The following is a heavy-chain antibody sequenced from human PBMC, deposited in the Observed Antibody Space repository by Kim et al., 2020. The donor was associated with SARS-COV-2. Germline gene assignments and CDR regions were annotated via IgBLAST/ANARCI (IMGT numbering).Heavy chain of an antibody. J-gene: IGHJ5*02. CDR2: IYYSGST. Sequence: SETLSLTCTVSGGSISSGGYYWSWIRQHPGKGLEWIGYIYYSGSTYYNPSLKSRVTISVDTSKNQFSLKLSSVTAADTAVYYCASTTVVTGWFDPWGQGTLVTVSS. V-gene: IGHV4-31*03. D-gene: IGHD4-17*01. CDR1: GGSISSGGYY. CDR3: ASTTVVTGWFDP.